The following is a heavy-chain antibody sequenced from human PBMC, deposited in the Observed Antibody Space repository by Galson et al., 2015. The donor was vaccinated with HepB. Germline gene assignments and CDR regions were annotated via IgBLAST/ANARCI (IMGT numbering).Heavy chain of an antibody. CDR1: GFTFSSYG. CDR2: IWYDGSNK. Sequence: SLRLSCAASGFTFSSYGMHWVRQAPGKGLEWVAVIWYDGSNKYYADSVKGRFTISRDNSKNTLYLQVNSLRAEDTAVYYCAREVGLTTVTLYYFDYWGQGTLVTVSS. J-gene: IGHJ4*02. V-gene: IGHV3-33*01. CDR3: AREVGLTTVTLYYFDY. D-gene: IGHD4-17*01.